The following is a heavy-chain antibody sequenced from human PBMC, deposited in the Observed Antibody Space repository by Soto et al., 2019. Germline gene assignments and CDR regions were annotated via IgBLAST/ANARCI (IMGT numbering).Heavy chain of an antibody. V-gene: IGHV3-74*01. J-gene: IGHJ4*02. Sequence: GGSLRLSCAVSGFTFANHWMHCVRQAPWKGLEWVSLMNSDGSTTDYADSVKGRFTVSRDNAKNTLYLQMNSLRAEDTAVYYCATAEVDYWGPGTMVTVS. CDR1: GFTFANHW. CDR2: MNSDGSTT. CDR3: ATAEVDY.